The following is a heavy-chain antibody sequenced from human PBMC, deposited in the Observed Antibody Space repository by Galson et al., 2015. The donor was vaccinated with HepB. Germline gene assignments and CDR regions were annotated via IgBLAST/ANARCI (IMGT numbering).Heavy chain of an antibody. J-gene: IGHJ4*02. D-gene: IGHD6-19*01. CDR1: GFTFSNYG. Sequence: SLRLSCAASGFTFSNYGMHWVRQAPGKGLEWVAVISYDGSNKYYADPVKGRVTISRDNSKHTLYLQMNSLRAEDKALYYCAKDPYLYSALAGTMAGFDYWGQGTLVTVSS. V-gene: IGHV3-30*18. CDR3: AKDPYLYSALAGTMAGFDY. CDR2: ISYDGSNK.